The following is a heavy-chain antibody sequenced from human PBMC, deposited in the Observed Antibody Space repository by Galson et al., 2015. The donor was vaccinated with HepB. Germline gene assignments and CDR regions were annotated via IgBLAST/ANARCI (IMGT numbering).Heavy chain of an antibody. D-gene: IGHD6-19*01. V-gene: IGHV4-34*01. Sequence: LSLTCAVYGGSFSGYYWSWIRQPPGKGLEWIGEINHSGSTNYNPSLKSRVTISVDTSKNQFSLKLSSVTAADTAVYYCARDRAVAGYNYYYYYGMDVWGQGTTVTVSS. J-gene: IGHJ6*02. CDR2: INHSGST. CDR1: GGSFSGYY. CDR3: ARDRAVAGYNYYYYYGMDV.